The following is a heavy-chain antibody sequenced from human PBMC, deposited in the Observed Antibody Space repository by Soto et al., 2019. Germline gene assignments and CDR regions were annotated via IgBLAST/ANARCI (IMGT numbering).Heavy chain of an antibody. CDR2: IYYSGRT. CDR3: ERKDCSSTSCYDQYFDF. V-gene: IGHV4-39*01. D-gene: IGHD2-2*01. CDR1: GGSISSSSYY. Sequence: QLQLQESGPGLVKPSATLSLTCTVSGGSISSSSYYWGWIRQPQAKGLEWIGSIYYSGRTYYHPSLKSRVTISLDTSKNQFSQKLSSVTAADKAVYYYERKDCSSTSCYDQYFDFWGQGTLVTVSS. J-gene: IGHJ4*02.